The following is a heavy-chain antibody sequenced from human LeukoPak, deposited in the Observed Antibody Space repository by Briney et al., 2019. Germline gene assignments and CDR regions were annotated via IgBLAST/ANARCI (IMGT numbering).Heavy chain of an antibody. D-gene: IGHD3-16*01. J-gene: IGHJ4*02. CDR3: ARGLWGSDFDS. CDR2: IDPNNGDT. CDR1: GYTFTDYY. Sequence: GASVKVSCKASGYTFTDYYVHWVRQAPGQGPEWMGRIDPNNGDTKYAQKFQGRVTLTSDTPISTAYIDLSRLTSDDTAVYYCARGLWGSDFDSWGQGTLVTVSS. V-gene: IGHV1-2*02.